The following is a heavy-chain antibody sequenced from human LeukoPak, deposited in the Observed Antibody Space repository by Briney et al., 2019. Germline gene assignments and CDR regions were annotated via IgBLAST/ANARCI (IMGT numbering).Heavy chain of an antibody. CDR2: ISGSGGST. CDR1: GFTFSSYA. Sequence: GGSLRLSCAASGFTFSSYAMSWVRQAPGKGLEWVSAISGSGGSTYYADSVKGRFTISRDNSKNTLYLQMNSLRAEDTAVYYCARYSGYELFYYYYGMDVWGRGTTVTVSS. D-gene: IGHD5-12*01. CDR3: ARYSGYELFYYYYGMDV. V-gene: IGHV3-23*01. J-gene: IGHJ6*02.